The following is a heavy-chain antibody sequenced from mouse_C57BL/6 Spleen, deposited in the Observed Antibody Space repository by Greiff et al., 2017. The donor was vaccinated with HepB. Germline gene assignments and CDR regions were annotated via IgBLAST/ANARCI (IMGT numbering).Heavy chain of an antibody. D-gene: IGHD1-1*01. CDR3: AREYYGSRVPVAMDY. CDR2: ISSGSSTI. Sequence: EVKLMESGGGLVKPGGSLKLSCAASGFTFSDYGMHWVRQAPEKGLEWVAYISSGSSTIYYADTVKGRFTISRDNAKNTLFLQMTSLRSEDTAMYYCAREYYGSRVPVAMDYWGQGTSVTVSS. J-gene: IGHJ4*01. V-gene: IGHV5-17*01. CDR1: GFTFSDYG.